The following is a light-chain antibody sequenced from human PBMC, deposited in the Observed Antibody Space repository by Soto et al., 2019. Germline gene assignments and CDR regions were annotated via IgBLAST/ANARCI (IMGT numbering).Light chain of an antibody. V-gene: IGLV2-8*01. J-gene: IGLJ2*01. CDR2: EVS. Sequence: QSALTQPPSASGSPGQSVTISCTGTISDVGGYNYVSWYQHHPGKAPRLMVYEVSKRPSGVPDRFSGSKSGNTASLTVSGLQTEDEADYYCTSYAGSLPVVFGGGTKVTVL. CDR3: TSYAGSLPVV. CDR1: ISDVGGYNY.